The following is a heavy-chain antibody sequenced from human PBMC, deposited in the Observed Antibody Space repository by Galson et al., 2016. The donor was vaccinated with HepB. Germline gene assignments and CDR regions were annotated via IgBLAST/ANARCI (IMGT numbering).Heavy chain of an antibody. CDR2: IYWDDDS. CDR1: GFSLSTNGVG. V-gene: IGHV2-5*02. J-gene: IGHJ4*02. CDR3: VHKEASFDY. Sequence: PALVKPTQTLTLTCTFSGFSLSTNGVGVGWIRQPPGKALEWLALIYWDDDSRYRPSLRNILNITRDTSRNQVALRMTNVDPVDTAAYYCVHKEASFDYWGQGTLVTVSS.